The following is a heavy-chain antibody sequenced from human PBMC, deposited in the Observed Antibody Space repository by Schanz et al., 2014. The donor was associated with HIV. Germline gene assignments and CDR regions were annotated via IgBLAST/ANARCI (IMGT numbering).Heavy chain of an antibody. V-gene: IGHV3-48*02. CDR3: TRDGGCSGSACYGYGMDV. J-gene: IGHJ6*02. CDR1: GFTFSNYA. Sequence: EVQLLESGGGLVQPGGSLRLSCAASGFTFSNYAMIWVRQAPGKGLEWVAHMIWNNGIYYADSVKGRFTISRDNAKNTLFLQMNNLREDDTAVYYCTRDGGCSGSACYGYGMDVWGQGTTVTVSS. CDR2: MIWNNGI. D-gene: IGHD1-26*01.